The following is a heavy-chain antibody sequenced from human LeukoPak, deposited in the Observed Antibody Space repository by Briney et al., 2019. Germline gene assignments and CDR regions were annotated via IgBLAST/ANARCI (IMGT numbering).Heavy chain of an antibody. CDR3: ARDHDYGDFDY. CDR1: GFTFSDYY. V-gene: IGHV3-11*01. D-gene: IGHD4-17*01. CDR2: ISSSGSTI. J-gene: IGHJ4*02. Sequence: GGSLRLSCAASGFTFSDYYMSWIRQAPGKGLEWVSYISSSGSTIYYADSVKGRFTISRDNAKNSLYLQMNSLRAEDTDVYYCARDHDYGDFDYWGQGTLVTVSS.